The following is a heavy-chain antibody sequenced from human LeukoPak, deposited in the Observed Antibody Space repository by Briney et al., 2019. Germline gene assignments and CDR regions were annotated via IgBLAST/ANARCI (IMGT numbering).Heavy chain of an antibody. Sequence: SETLSLTCAVYGGSFSGYYWSWIRQPPGKGLEWIGEINHSGSTNYNPSLKSRVTISVDTSKNQFSLKLSSVTAADTAVYYCARHKYYYDSSGYPSHYYYYYMDVWGKGTTVTISS. J-gene: IGHJ6*03. CDR1: GGSFSGYY. D-gene: IGHD3-22*01. V-gene: IGHV4-34*01. CDR2: INHSGST. CDR3: ARHKYYYDSSGYPSHYYYYYMDV.